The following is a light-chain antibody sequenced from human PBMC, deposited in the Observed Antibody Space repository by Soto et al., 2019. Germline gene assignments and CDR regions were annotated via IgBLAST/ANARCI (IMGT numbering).Light chain of an antibody. V-gene: IGKV1-39*01. Sequence: DIQMTQSPSSLSASVGDRVTITCRASQSISSYLNWYQQKPGKAPKLLIYAESSLQSGVPSRFSGSGSGTDFTLTISSLQPEDFATYYCQQSYSTLGTFGQGTKVEIK. J-gene: IGKJ1*01. CDR2: AES. CDR3: QQSYSTLGT. CDR1: QSISSY.